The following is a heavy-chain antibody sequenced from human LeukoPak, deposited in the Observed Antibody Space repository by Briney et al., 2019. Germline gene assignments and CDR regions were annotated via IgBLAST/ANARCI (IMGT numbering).Heavy chain of an antibody. Sequence: SETLSLTCAVSGYSIGNDYYWGWIRQPPGKGPEGIGTIYHSGSLYYNPSLKTRVTISIDASKNQFSLRLSSVTAADTAVYYCARVEFLSGPGPKFDYWGQGTLVTVSS. CDR3: ARVEFLSGPGPKFDY. J-gene: IGHJ4*02. V-gene: IGHV4-38-2*01. CDR2: IYHSGSL. CDR1: GYSIGNDYY. D-gene: IGHD3-10*01.